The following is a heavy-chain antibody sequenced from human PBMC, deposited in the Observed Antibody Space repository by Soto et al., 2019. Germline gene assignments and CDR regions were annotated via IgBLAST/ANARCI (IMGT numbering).Heavy chain of an antibody. CDR3: ARGQSIAARLVGY. CDR1: GYTCTVYY. Sequence: GASVKVSGKASGYTCTVYYMHCVRQAPGQGLEWMGWINPNSGGTNYAQKFQGRVTMTRDTSISTAYMELSRLRSDDTAVYYCARGQSIAARLVGYWGQGTLVTVSS. CDR2: INPNSGGT. V-gene: IGHV1-2*02. D-gene: IGHD6-6*01. J-gene: IGHJ4*02.